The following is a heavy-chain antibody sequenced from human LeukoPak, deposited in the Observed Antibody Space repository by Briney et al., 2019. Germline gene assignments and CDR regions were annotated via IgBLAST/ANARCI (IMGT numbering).Heavy chain of an antibody. J-gene: IGHJ6*02. CDR3: ARDHVDFWSGYYPYYYGMDV. Sequence: ASVKVSCKASGYTFTSYDINWVRQAPGQGLEWMGWISAYNGNTNYAQKLQGRVTMTTDTSTSTAYMELRSLRSDDTAVYYCARDHVDFWSGYYPYYYGMDVWGQGTTVTVSS. V-gene: IGHV1-18*01. CDR2: ISAYNGNT. D-gene: IGHD3-3*01. CDR1: GYTFTSYD.